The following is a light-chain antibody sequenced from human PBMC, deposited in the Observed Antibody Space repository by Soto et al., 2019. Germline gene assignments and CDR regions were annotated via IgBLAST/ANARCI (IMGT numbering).Light chain of an antibody. Sequence: DIQMTKSPSTLSASVGDRVTTTCRASQSISVWLAWYQQKPGKAPNLLIYKASTLQSGVPSRFSGSVSGTEFTLTISSLQPDDFATYYCQQYNLYSWTFGQGTKVEI. CDR1: QSISVW. V-gene: IGKV1-5*03. CDR2: KAS. J-gene: IGKJ1*01. CDR3: QQYNLYSWT.